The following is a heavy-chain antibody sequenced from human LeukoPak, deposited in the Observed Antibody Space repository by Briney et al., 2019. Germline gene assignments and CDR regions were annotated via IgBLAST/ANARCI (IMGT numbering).Heavy chain of an antibody. CDR2: MNPNSGNT. CDR1: GYTFTCYD. V-gene: IGHV1-8*01. D-gene: IGHD1-26*01. CDR3: ARGRGRGSYKDCFDP. Sequence: AAVKVSRKSSGYTFTCYDINWVRQPTGQGLEWMGWMNPNSGNTGNAHKFQGRVTMTRNTSISTAYMQLSSLRSEGPGVYYCARGRGRGSYKDCFDPWGQGTLVTVSS. J-gene: IGHJ5*02.